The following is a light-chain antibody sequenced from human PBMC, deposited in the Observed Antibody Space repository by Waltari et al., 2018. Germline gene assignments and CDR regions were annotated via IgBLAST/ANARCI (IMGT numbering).Light chain of an antibody. V-gene: IGLV2-23*02. Sequence: QSALTQPASVSGSPGQSITISCTGTRSDIGSFNLVSWYQQHPGKAPKLLIYEVDKRPSGVSDRFSGSKSGNTASLTISVLQAEDETDYYCYSYAGASTYVFGTGTKVTVL. J-gene: IGLJ1*01. CDR3: YSYAGASTYV. CDR1: RSDIGSFNL. CDR2: EVD.